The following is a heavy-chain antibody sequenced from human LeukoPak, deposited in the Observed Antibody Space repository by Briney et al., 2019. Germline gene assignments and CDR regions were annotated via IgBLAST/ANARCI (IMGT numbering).Heavy chain of an antibody. V-gene: IGHV3-23*01. CDR2: ISGSGGST. CDR1: GFTFSSYA. CDR3: AKDLGFGELGLDY. Sequence: QTGGSLRLSCAASGFTFSSYAISWVRQAPGKGLEWVSAISGSGGSTYYADSVKGRFTISRDNSKNTLYLQMNSLRAEDTAVYYCAKDLGFGELGLDYWGQGTLVTVSS. J-gene: IGHJ4*02. D-gene: IGHD3-10*01.